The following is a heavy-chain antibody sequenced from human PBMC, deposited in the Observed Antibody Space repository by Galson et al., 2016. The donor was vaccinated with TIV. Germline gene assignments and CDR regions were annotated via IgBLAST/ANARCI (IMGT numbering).Heavy chain of an antibody. D-gene: IGHD6-13*01. J-gene: IGHJ4*02. Sequence: LSLTCTVSGGSINSDGYHWSWIRQSAGKEPEWIGRIYSSGSTNYNPSLWSRVTISLDVSRNQFSLKLSSVTAADTALYYCARRVVGTGYEYRGQGILVTVSS. V-gene: IGHV4-61*02. CDR1: GGSINSDGYH. CDR3: ARRVVGTGYEY. CDR2: IYSSGST.